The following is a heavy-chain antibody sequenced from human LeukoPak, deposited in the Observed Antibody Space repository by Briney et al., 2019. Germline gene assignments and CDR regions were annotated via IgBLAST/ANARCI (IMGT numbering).Heavy chain of an antibody. Sequence: PGGSLRLSCAASGFTFSSSAMSWVRQAPGKGLEWVSAISNNGGYTYYADSVQGRFTISRDNSKSTLCLQMNSLRAEDTAVYYCASPVGATTVRAFDIWGQGTMVTVSS. CDR1: GFTFSSSA. D-gene: IGHD1-26*01. CDR3: ASPVGATTVRAFDI. J-gene: IGHJ3*02. V-gene: IGHV3-23*01. CDR2: ISNNGGYT.